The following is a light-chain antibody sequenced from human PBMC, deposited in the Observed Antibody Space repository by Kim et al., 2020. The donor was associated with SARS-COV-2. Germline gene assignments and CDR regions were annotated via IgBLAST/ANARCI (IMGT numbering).Light chain of an antibody. CDR3: NSRDSNDNVV. V-gene: IGLV3-19*01. J-gene: IGLJ2*01. CDR2: GKN. CDR1: SLRSYY. Sequence: SELTQDPAVSVALGQTVRITCKGDSLRSYYATWYQQKPGQAPILVIYGKNNRPSGIPDRFSGSSSGNTASLTITGTQAGDEADYYCNSRDSNDNVVFGGG.